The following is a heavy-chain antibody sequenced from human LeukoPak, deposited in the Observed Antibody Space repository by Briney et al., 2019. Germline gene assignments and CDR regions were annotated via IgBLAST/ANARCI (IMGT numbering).Heavy chain of an antibody. J-gene: IGHJ6*02. Sequence: PGGSLRLSCAASGFTFSSYAMHWVRQAPGKGLEWVAVISYDGSNKYYADSVKGRFTISRDNSKNTLYLQMNSLRAEDTAVYYCAREVGPRDYFYYGLDVWGQGTTVTVSS. CDR2: ISYDGSNK. V-gene: IGHV3-30*04. CDR3: AREVGPRDYFYYGLDV. CDR1: GFTFSSYA.